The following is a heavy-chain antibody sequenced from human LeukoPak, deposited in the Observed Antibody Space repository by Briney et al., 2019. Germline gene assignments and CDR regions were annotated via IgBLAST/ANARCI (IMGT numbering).Heavy chain of an antibody. CDR1: GVSISSYY. Sequence: SETLSLTCTVSGVSISSYYWSWIRQPPEKGLEWIGYIYYSGSTYYNPSLKSRVTISVDTSKNQFSLKLSSVTAADTAVYYCARRGYGSGSYYSSWGQGTLVTVSS. D-gene: IGHD3-10*01. CDR2: IYYSGST. J-gene: IGHJ5*02. V-gene: IGHV4-59*08. CDR3: ARRGYGSGSYYSS.